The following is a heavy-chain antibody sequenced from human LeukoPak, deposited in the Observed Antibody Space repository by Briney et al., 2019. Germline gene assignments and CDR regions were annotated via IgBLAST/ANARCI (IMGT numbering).Heavy chain of an antibody. Sequence: GGSLRLSCAASGFTFSSYAMHWVRQAPGKGLEYVSAISSNGGSTYYANSVKGRFTISRDNSKNTLYLQMGSLRAEDMAVYYCARASSGWSYYYGMDVWGQGTTVTVSS. D-gene: IGHD6-19*01. V-gene: IGHV3-64*01. J-gene: IGHJ6*02. CDR3: ARASSGWSYYYGMDV. CDR1: GFTFSSYA. CDR2: ISSNGGST.